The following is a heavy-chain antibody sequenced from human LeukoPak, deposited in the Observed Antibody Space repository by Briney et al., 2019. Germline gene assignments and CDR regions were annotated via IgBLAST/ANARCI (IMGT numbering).Heavy chain of an antibody. CDR1: GGSFSGYY. CDR2: IYYSGST. V-gene: IGHV4-59*08. J-gene: IGHJ4*02. CDR3: ARSNLGYYDSSGYYEGGDYFDY. D-gene: IGHD3-22*01. Sequence: SETLSLTCAVYGGSFSGYYWSWIRQPPGKGLEWIGYIYYSGSTNYNPSLKSRVTISVDTSKNQFSLKLSSVTAADTAVYYCARSNLGYYDSSGYYEGGDYFDYWGQGTLVTVSS.